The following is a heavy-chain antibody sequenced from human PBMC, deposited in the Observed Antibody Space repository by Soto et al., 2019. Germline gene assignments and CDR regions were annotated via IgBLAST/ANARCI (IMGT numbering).Heavy chain of an antibody. J-gene: IGHJ4*02. CDR2: IITLFGTS. V-gene: IGHV1-69*01. CDR3: ARVVGYGDLSAALLD. CDR1: GGTFSSHS. D-gene: IGHD2-21*02. Sequence: VQLMQSGAEVKKPGSSVKVSCKSSGGTFSSHSINWVRQAPGQGLEWMGGIITLFGTSNYAQNFQGRVTITADQSTCTAYMEPNSLTSDDTAVYYCARVVGYGDLSAALLDWGQGTLVTVSS.